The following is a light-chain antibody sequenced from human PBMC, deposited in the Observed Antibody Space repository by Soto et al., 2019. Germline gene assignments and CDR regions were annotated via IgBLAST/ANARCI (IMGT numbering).Light chain of an antibody. CDR2: AAS. CDR1: QSISRY. CDR3: LQDYNYPRT. Sequence: IQMTQSPSPLSASIGDRVTITCRASQSISRYLNWYQQKPGKAPKLLIYAASSLQSGVPSRFSGSGSGTDFTLTISSLQPEDFATYYCLQDYNYPRTFGQGTKVDIK. J-gene: IGKJ1*01. V-gene: IGKV1-6*01.